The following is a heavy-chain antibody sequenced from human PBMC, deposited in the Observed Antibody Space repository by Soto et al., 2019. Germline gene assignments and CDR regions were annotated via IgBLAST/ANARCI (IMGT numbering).Heavy chain of an antibody. Sequence: LRLSCAASGFTFSSYGMHWVRQAPGKGLEWVAVIRYDGSNKYYADSVKGRFTISRDNAKNSLYLQMNSLRAEDTAVYYCARDPGYSSGNPLDYWGQGTLVTVSS. CDR2: IRYDGSNK. V-gene: IGHV3-33*01. J-gene: IGHJ4*02. D-gene: IGHD6-19*01. CDR3: ARDPGYSSGNPLDY. CDR1: GFTFSSYG.